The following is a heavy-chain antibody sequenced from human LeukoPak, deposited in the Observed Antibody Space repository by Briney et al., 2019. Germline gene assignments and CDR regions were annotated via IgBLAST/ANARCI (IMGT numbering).Heavy chain of an antibody. CDR2: IYHSGST. J-gene: IGHJ4*02. CDR1: GYSISSGYY. D-gene: IGHD3-3*01. V-gene: IGHV4-38-2*02. CDR3: ARAVVFWSGYIDY. Sequence: SETLSLTCTVSGYSISSGYYWGWIRQPPGKGLEWIGSIYHSGSTCYNPSLKSRVTISVDTSKNQFSLKLSSVTAADTAVYYCARAVVFWSGYIDYWGQGTLVTVSS.